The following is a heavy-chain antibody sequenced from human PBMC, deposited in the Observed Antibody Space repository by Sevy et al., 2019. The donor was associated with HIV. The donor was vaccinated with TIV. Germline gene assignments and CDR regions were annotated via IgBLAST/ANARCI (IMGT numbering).Heavy chain of an antibody. CDR3: AGRVVVPAARVNYYYGMDV. CDR2: INPSGGSI. J-gene: IGHJ6*02. CDR1: GYTFTCYY. Sequence: ASVKVSCKVSGYTFTCYYMHWVRQAPGQGLEWMGIINPSGGSISYAQKFQGRVTMTRDTSTSTVYMELSSLRSEDTAVYYCAGRVVVPAARVNYYYGMDVWGQGTTVTVSS. V-gene: IGHV1-46*01. D-gene: IGHD2-2*01.